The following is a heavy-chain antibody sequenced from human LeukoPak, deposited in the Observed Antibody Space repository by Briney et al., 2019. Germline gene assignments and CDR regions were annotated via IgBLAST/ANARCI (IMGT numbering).Heavy chain of an antibody. J-gene: IGHJ4*02. Sequence: PGGSLRLSCVASGFTFSSYGMHWVRQAPGKGLEWVALIWYDGNNKYYADSVKGRFTISRDNSKNSLYLQMHSLRAEDTAVYYCVRDNPRCCGVVPANIDDYWGQGTLVTVSS. CDR3: VRDNPRCCGVVPANIDDY. V-gene: IGHV3-33*01. CDR1: GFTFSSYG. D-gene: IGHD2-15*01. CDR2: IWYDGNNK.